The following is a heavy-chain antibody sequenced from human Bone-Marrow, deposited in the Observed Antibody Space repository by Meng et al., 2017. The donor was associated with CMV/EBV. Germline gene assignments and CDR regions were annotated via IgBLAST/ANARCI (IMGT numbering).Heavy chain of an antibody. CDR1: GFTFSSYW. V-gene: IGHV3-7*01. J-gene: IGHJ6*02. CDR3: ARDPVRIVVVPAAMPTYYYYYYGMYV. Sequence: GESLKISCAASGFTFSSYWMSWVRQAPGKGLEWVANIKQDGSEKYYVDSVKGRFTISRDNAKNSLYLQMNSLRAEDTAVYYCARDPVRIVVVPAAMPTYYYYYYGMYVWGQGTTVTFSS. CDR2: IKQDGSEK. D-gene: IGHD2-2*01.